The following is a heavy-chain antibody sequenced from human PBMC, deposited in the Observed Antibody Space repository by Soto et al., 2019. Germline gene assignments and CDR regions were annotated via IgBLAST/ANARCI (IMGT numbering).Heavy chain of an antibody. CDR1: GFTFSSYA. V-gene: IGHV3-64*04. CDR3: ARDPSIVLVPAATYYYYYYGMDV. Sequence: GGSLRLSCSASGFTFSSYAMHWVRQAPGKGLEYVSAISSNGGSTYYADSVKGRFTISRDNAKNSLYLQMNSLRAEDTAVYYCARDPSIVLVPAATYYYYYYGMDVWGQGTTVTVSS. J-gene: IGHJ6*02. CDR2: ISSNGGST. D-gene: IGHD2-2*01.